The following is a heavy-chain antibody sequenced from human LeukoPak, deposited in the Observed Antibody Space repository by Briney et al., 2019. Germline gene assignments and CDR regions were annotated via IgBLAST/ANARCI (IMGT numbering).Heavy chain of an antibody. V-gene: IGHV3-11*01. CDR2: INIGGTNT. CDR3: ARVVSNDFWSGFNWFDP. CDR1: GFTFNDYY. Sequence: GGSLRLSCAASGFTFNDYYMSWIRQAPGKGLEWLSYINIGGTNTHYADSVKGRFTISRDNAKKSLYLEMNNLRAEDTAVYYCARVVSNDFWSGFNWFDPWGQGTLVTVSS. D-gene: IGHD3-3*01. J-gene: IGHJ5*02.